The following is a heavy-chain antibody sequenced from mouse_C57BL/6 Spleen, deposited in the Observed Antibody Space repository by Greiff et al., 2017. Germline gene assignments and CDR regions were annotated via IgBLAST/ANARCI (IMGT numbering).Heavy chain of an antibody. J-gene: IGHJ4*01. CDR2: INPSSGYT. CDR3: AKSDSCAMDY. CDR1: GYTFTSYW. Sequence: VQLQQSGAELVKPGASVKLSCTASGYTFTSYWMHWVKQRPGQGLEWIGYINPSSGYTKYNQKFKDKATLTADKSSSTAYMQLSSLTSGDSAVYYCAKSDSCAMDYWGQGTSVTVSS. V-gene: IGHV1-7*01.